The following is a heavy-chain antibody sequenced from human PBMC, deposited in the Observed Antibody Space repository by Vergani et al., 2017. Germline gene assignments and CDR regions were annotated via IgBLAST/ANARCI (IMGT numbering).Heavy chain of an antibody. J-gene: IGHJ1*01. D-gene: IGHD3-10*01. CDR1: GFNFDTYT. Sequence: VQLLESGGGLDQPGGSRRLSCAGAGFNFDTYTMAYVRQAPGKGLEWGATISSGGGDIFYADSVKGRCTISRDNSKNTLFLQINRLNDEDTAVYYCTTAWGLYYLHGEYFQYWGRGTLVSVSS. V-gene: IGHV3-23*01. CDR3: TTAWGLYYLHGEYFQY. CDR2: ISSGGGDI.